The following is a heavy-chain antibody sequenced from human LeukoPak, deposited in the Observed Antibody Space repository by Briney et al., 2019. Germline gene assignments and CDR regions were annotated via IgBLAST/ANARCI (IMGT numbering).Heavy chain of an antibody. Sequence: PGGSLTLSCAVSGFTVSSNYMSWLRQAPGKGLEWVSGISSGGSTFYADSVKGRFTISRDNCKNTLYLQMNSLRAVHTAVYYCARDAPSSSRADAFDIWGQGTMVTVSS. CDR2: ISSGGST. CDR1: GFTVSSNY. D-gene: IGHD6-13*01. CDR3: ARDAPSSSRADAFDI. J-gene: IGHJ3*02. V-gene: IGHV3-66*01.